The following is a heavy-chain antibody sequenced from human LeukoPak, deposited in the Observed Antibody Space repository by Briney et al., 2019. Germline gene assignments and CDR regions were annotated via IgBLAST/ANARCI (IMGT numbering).Heavy chain of an antibody. J-gene: IGHJ4*02. D-gene: IGHD2-15*01. CDR1: GYTFTEYA. CDR2: INADSGNT. Sequence: ASVKVSCKASGYTFTEYAMHWVRLAPGHGLEWMGWINADSGNTESSQRFQGRLSITWDTSATTAYMELSSLRSEDTAVYYCARSPGRDISVDYWGQGTLVTVSS. CDR3: ARSPGRDISVDY. V-gene: IGHV1-3*01.